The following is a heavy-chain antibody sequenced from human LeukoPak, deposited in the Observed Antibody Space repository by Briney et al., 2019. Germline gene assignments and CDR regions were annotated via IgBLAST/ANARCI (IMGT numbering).Heavy chain of an antibody. D-gene: IGHD1-26*01. CDR1: GFTFSSYS. CDR3: ARVEWEGPHPTLNY. CDR2: ISSSSSYI. Sequence: GGSLRLSCAASGFTFSSYSMNWVRHAPGKGLEWVSSISSSSSYIYYADSVKGRFTISRDNAKNSLYLKMNSLRAEDTAVYYCARVEWEGPHPTLNYWGQGTLVTVSS. V-gene: IGHV3-21*01. J-gene: IGHJ4*02.